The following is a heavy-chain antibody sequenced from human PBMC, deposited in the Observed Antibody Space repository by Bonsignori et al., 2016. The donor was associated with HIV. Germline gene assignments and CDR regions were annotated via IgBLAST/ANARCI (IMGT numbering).Heavy chain of an antibody. CDR2: ISFSGST. Sequence: SETLSLTCTVSGGSISGYFWSWIRLPPGKGPEWIGYISFSGSTNYNPSLESRVTISLDKSKNQFSLNLYSVTAADTAVYYCARDVIDYSQYGTSYYYYMDVWGKGTTVTVSS. J-gene: IGHJ6*03. CDR3: ARDVIDYSQYGTSYYYYMDV. CDR1: GGSISGYF. V-gene: IGHV4-59*01. D-gene: IGHD4-11*01.